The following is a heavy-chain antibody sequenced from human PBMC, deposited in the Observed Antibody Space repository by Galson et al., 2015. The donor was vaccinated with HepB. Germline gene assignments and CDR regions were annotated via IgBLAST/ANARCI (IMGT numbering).Heavy chain of an antibody. D-gene: IGHD3-16*01. CDR3: ARGAWGDGDEGFYFDY. CDR1: GFTFSGSA. J-gene: IGHJ4*02. V-gene: IGHV3-73*01. Sequence: SLRLSCAASGFTFSGSAIHWVRQTSGKGLEWVGRIGSKANNYATAYAASVKGRFTISRDDSKNTAFLQMNTLKTEDTAVYYCARGAWGDGDEGFYFDYWGQGTLVTVSS. CDR2: IGSKANNYAT.